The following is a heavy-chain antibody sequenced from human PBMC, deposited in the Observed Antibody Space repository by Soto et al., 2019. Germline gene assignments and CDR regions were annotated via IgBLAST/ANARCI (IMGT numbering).Heavy chain of an antibody. Sequence: ASVKVSCKASGYTFTSYYMHWVRQAPGQGLEWMGIINPSGGSTSYAQKFRGRVTMTRDTSTSTVYMELSSLRSEDTAVYYCAYTSIAASEMGDIWGQGTMVTVSS. V-gene: IGHV1-46*03. CDR2: INPSGGST. D-gene: IGHD6-6*01. CDR1: GYTFTSYY. CDR3: AYTSIAASEMGDI. J-gene: IGHJ3*02.